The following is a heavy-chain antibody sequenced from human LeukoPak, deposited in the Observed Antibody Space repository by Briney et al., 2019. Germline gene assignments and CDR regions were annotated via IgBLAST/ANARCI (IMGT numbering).Heavy chain of an antibody. D-gene: IGHD4-11*01. CDR3: ARVGLRNSNYVRVGS. CDR2: IYSSGST. Sequence: SETGSLTCAVSGASVSGSNYYWGWIRHPPGKGLEWIGNIYSSGSTYYNASLQSRVTISIDTYKNHFSLKLRSVTAADTAVYYCARVGLRNSNYVRVGSWGEGTLGTVSS. CDR1: GASVSGSNYY. V-gene: IGHV4-39*07. J-gene: IGHJ5*02.